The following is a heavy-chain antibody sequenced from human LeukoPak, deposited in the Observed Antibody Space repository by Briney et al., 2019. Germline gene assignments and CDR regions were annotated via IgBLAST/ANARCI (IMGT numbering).Heavy chain of an antibody. V-gene: IGHV4-59*11. D-gene: IGHD6-19*01. CDR2: IYYSGST. J-gene: IGHJ6*02. CDR3: ARCIAVAGTVTDYYYGMDV. Sequence: SETLSLTCTVSGGSMTSHYWSWIRQPPGKGLEWIGYIYYSGSTNYTPSLKSRVTISVDTSKNQFSLKLSSVTAADTAVYYCARCIAVAGTVTDYYYGMDVWGQGTTVTVSS. CDR1: GGSMTSHY.